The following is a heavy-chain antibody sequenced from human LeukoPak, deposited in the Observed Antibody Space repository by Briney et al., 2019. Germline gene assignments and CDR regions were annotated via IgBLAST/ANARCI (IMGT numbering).Heavy chain of an antibody. J-gene: IGHJ5*02. CDR2: ARFDDSYK. V-gene: IGHV3-30*02. CDR1: GFSFSSSG. Sequence: GGSLRLSCAASGFSFSSSGMHWVRQAPGKGPEWVAFARFDDSYKAYGDSVKGRFTISRDNSKNTLYLQMDSLRSDDTAVYYCAKSSAGITWFDPWGQGTLVTVSS. D-gene: IGHD1-1*01. CDR3: AKSSAGITWFDP.